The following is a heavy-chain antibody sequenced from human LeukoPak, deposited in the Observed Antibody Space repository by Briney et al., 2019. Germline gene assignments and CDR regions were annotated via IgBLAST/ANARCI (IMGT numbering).Heavy chain of an antibody. J-gene: IGHJ2*01. CDR2: IYYSGSP. V-gene: IGHV4-39*07. Sequence: PSETLSLTCTVSGGSISRSSYYWGWIRQPPGKGLEWIGSIYYSGSPYYNPSLKSRVTISVDTSKNQFSLKLSSVTAADTAVYYCARQGAVSHRYFDLWGRGTLVTVSS. CDR1: GGSISRSSYY. D-gene: IGHD2-8*01. CDR3: ARQGAVSHRYFDL.